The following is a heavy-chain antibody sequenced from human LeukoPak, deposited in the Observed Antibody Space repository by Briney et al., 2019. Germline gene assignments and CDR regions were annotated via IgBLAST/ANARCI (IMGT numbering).Heavy chain of an antibody. V-gene: IGHV3-48*01. CDR2: ISSSSSTI. Sequence: GGSLRLSCAASGFTFSSYSMNWVRQAPGKGLEWVAYISSSSSTIYYADSVKGRFTISRDNAKNSLYLQMNSLRADDTAVYYCARDSAGYMDVWGEGSTVTVSS. J-gene: IGHJ6*03. CDR3: ARDSAGYMDV. CDR1: GFTFSSYS. D-gene: IGHD3-10*01.